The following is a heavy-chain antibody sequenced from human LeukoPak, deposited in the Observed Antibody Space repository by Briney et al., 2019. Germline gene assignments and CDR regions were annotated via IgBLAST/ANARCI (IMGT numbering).Heavy chain of an antibody. CDR3: ASRGAGSVDY. V-gene: IGHV1-69*13. CDR1: GYTFTGYY. Sequence: ASVKVSCKASGYTFTGYYMHWVRQAPGQGLEWMGGIIPIFGTANYAQKFQGRVTITADESTSTAYMELSSLRSEDTAVYYCASRGAGSVDYWGQGTLVTVSS. D-gene: IGHD1-1*01. CDR2: IIPIFGTA. J-gene: IGHJ4*02.